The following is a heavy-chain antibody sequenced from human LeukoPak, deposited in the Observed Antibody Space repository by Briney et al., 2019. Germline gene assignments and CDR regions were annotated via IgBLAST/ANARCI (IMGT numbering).Heavy chain of an antibody. Sequence: GGSLRLSCAASGFTFSTYGMHWVRQAPGKGLEWVAFIRYDGSKKDYADSVKGRFTISRDNSENTLYLQMNSLRAEDTAVYYCARDYGGNSGDFDYWGQGTLVTVSS. CDR3: ARDYGGNSGDFDY. CDR1: GFTFSTYG. V-gene: IGHV3-30*02. CDR2: IRYDGSKK. J-gene: IGHJ4*02. D-gene: IGHD4-23*01.